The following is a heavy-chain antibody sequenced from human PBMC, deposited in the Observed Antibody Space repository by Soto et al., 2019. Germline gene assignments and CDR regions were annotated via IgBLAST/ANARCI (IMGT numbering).Heavy chain of an antibody. CDR3: AMVDVYVTPSPQDV. CDR1: GYSFTRYG. J-gene: IGHJ6*02. CDR2: INPYNGNT. Sequence: QVQLVQSGAEVKNPGASVKVSCKASGYSFTRYGIGWARQAPGQGLEWMGWINPYNGNTNYAQNLQGRLTLTTDTSTTTAYMELRSLRSNDTAIYYCAMVDVYVTPSPQDVWGQGTTVTVSS. V-gene: IGHV1-18*01. D-gene: IGHD3-16*01.